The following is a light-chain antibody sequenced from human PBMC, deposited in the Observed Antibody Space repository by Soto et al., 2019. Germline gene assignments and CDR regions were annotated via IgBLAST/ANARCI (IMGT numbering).Light chain of an antibody. J-gene: IGLJ2*01. Sequence: QSVLTQPPSVSAAPGQKVSLSCSGSSSNIGSNYVSWYQHLPGTAPRLLIYDNNKRPSGIPDRFSGSKSGTSATLGITGLQTGDEADYYCGTWDSSLSGVIFGGGTKLTVL. V-gene: IGLV1-51*01. CDR3: GTWDSSLSGVI. CDR1: SSNIGSNY. CDR2: DNN.